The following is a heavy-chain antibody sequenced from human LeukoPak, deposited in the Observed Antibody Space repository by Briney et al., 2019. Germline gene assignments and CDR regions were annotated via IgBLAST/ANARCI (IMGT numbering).Heavy chain of an antibody. D-gene: IGHD2-2*01. V-gene: IGHV1-2*02. J-gene: IGHJ5*02. CDR3: ARVPCITTSCSPINWFDP. CDR1: GYTFTGYY. Sequence: ASVKVSCKASGYTFTGYYMHWVRQAPGQGLEWMGWINPNNGGTGYAQKFQGRVTMTRDTSISTAHVELSGLRSDDTAVYYCARVPCITTSCSPINWFDPWGQGTLVTVSS. CDR2: INPNNGGT.